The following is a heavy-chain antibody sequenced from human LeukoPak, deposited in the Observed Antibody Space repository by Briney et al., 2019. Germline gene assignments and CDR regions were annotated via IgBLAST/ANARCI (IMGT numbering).Heavy chain of an antibody. D-gene: IGHD6-13*01. CDR1: GFTFSTYP. V-gene: IGHV3-30-3*01. J-gene: IGHJ4*02. CDR2: ISYDGSNT. CDR3: AREDSSWHFDY. Sequence: PGGSLRLSCAASGFTFSTYPMHWVRLAPGKGLEWVAVISYDGSNTYYADSVKGRFTISRDNSKNTLYVQMNSLRAEDTAVYYCAREDSSWHFDYWGQGTLVTVSS.